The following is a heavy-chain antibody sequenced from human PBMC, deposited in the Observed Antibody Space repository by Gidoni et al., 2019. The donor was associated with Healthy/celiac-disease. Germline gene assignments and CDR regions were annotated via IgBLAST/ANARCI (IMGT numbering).Heavy chain of an antibody. V-gene: IGHV1-24*01. CDR2: FDPEDGET. CDR3: ATDLRILPDTMVRGVGS. D-gene: IGHD3-10*01. J-gene: IGHJ5*02. Sequence: QVQLVQSGAEVKKPGASVKVSCKVSGYTLTELSMHWVRQAPGKGLEWMGGFDPEDGETIYAQKFQGRVTMTEDTSTDSAYMELSSLRSEDTAVYYCATDLRILPDTMVRGVGSWGQGTLVTVSS. CDR1: GYTLTELS.